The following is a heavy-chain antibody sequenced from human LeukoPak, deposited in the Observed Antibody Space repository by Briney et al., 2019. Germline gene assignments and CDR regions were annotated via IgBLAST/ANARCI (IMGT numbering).Heavy chain of an antibody. CDR2: INQVGSSK. CDR3: ANLGPPGRDHYLGS. V-gene: IGHV3-7*01. D-gene: IGHD3-10*01. J-gene: IGHJ5*02. Sequence: PGGSLRLSCAASGFTFTTYWMGWVRQAPGKGPEWVANINQVGSSKYFVDSVKGRFIISRDNAKNSLYLQMNSLRDEDTAVYYCANLGPPGRDHYLGSWGQGTLVTVSS. CDR1: GFTFTTYW.